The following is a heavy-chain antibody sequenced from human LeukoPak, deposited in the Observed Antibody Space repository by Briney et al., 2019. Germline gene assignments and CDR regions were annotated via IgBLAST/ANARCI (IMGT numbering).Heavy chain of an antibody. Sequence: GGSLRLSCAASGLTFSNAWMSWVRQAPGKGLEWVGRIKSKTDGGTTDYAAPVKGRFTISRDDSKNTLYLQMNSLKTEDTAVYYCTTWFYYDSSGTIDYWGQGTLVTVSS. CDR3: TTWFYYDSSGTIDY. CDR2: IKSKTDGGTT. V-gene: IGHV3-15*01. J-gene: IGHJ4*02. CDR1: GLTFSNAW. D-gene: IGHD3-22*01.